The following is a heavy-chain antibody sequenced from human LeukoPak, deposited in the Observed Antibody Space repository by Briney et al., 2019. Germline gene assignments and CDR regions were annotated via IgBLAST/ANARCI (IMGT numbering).Heavy chain of an antibody. J-gene: IGHJ5*02. Sequence: GGSLRLSCAASGFTFSSYAMHWVRQAPGKGLEWVAVISYDGSNKYYADSVKGRFTISRDNSKNTLHLQMNSLRAEDTAVYYCARKHSSSWYGYNWFDPWGQGTLVTVSS. V-gene: IGHV3-30-3*01. CDR1: GFTFSSYA. D-gene: IGHD6-13*01. CDR2: ISYDGSNK. CDR3: ARKHSSSWYGYNWFDP.